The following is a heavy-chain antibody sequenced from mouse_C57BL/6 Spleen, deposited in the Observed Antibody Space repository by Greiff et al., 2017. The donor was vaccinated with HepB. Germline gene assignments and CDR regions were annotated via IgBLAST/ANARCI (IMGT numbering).Heavy chain of an antibody. J-gene: IGHJ1*03. CDR3: ARVNYYYGSSWDWYFDV. CDR1: GYSITSGYY. V-gene: IGHV3-6*01. CDR2: ISYDGSN. Sequence: EVKLMESGPGLVKPSQSLSLTCSVTGYSITSGYYWNWIRQFPGNKLEWMGYISYDGSNNYNPSLKNRISITRDTSKNQFFLKLNSVTTEDTATYYCARVNYYYGSSWDWYFDVWGTGTTVTVSS. D-gene: IGHD1-1*01.